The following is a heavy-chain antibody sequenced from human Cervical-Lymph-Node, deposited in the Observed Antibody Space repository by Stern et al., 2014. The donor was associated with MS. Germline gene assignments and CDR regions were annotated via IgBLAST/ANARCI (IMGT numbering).Heavy chain of an antibody. D-gene: IGHD1-26*01. CDR2: ISYDGSNK. J-gene: IGHJ3*02. V-gene: IGHV3-30-3*01. Sequence: DQLVESVGGVVQPGRSLRLSCVVSGFTFNYYAMHWVRQTPGKGMEWVALISYDGSNKKYADSVKGRFTIFRDNSKNTLYLQMNGLRAEDTAVYYCARDWDASHGTLYAFDIWGQGTMVTVSS. CDR3: ARDWDASHGTLYAFDI. CDR1: GFTFNYYA.